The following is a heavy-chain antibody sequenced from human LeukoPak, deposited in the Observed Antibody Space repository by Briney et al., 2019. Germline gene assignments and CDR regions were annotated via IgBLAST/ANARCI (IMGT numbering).Heavy chain of an antibody. CDR3: AIDCSGGSCSYMGY. CDR2: ISGSGGST. CDR1: GFTFSSYA. Sequence: GGSLRLSCAASGFTFSSYAMSWVRQAPGKGLEWVSAISGSGGSTYYADSVKGRFTISRDNSKNTLYLQMNSLRAEDTAVYYCAIDCSGGSCSYMGYWGQGTLVNVSS. V-gene: IGHV3-23*01. D-gene: IGHD2-15*01. J-gene: IGHJ4*02.